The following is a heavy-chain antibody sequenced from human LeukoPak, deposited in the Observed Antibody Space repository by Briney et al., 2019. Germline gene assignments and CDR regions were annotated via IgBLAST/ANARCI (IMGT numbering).Heavy chain of an antibody. Sequence: PGGSLRLSCAASGFTFSSYEMNWVRQAPGKGLEWVSYISSSGSTIYYADSVKGRFTISRDNAKNSLYLQMNSLRAEDTAVYYCARGDLVATITRKKAIDYWGQGTLVTVSS. V-gene: IGHV3-48*03. CDR3: ARGDLVATITRKKAIDY. CDR1: GFTFSSYE. D-gene: IGHD5-12*01. CDR2: ISSSGSTI. J-gene: IGHJ4*02.